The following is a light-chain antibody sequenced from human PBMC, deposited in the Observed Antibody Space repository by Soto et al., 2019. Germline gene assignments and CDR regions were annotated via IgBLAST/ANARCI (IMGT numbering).Light chain of an antibody. CDR1: QGISSY. J-gene: IGKJ3*01. Sequence: DIQLTQSPSFLSASVGDRVTITCRASQGISSYLAWYQQKTGKAPKLLIYTASTWQSGVPSRFSSSGSGTEFTLTLSRLQPADFATYYCQQLNSYTPFTFVPGTKVDIK. CDR3: QQLNSYTPFT. V-gene: IGKV1-9*01. CDR2: TAS.